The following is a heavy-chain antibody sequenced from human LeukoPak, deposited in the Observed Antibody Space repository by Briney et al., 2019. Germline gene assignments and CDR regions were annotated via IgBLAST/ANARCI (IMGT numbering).Heavy chain of an antibody. J-gene: IGHJ4*02. Sequence: GASVTVSFQVSGYTLTELSMHGVRQAPGKGLEGMGGFDPEDGETIYAQKFQGRVTMTEDTSTDTAYMEMSSLRSEDTAVYYCATIWFGELSDYWGRGNLVTVSS. CDR2: FDPEDGET. CDR1: GYTLTELS. CDR3: ATIWFGELSDY. V-gene: IGHV1-24*01. D-gene: IGHD3-10*01.